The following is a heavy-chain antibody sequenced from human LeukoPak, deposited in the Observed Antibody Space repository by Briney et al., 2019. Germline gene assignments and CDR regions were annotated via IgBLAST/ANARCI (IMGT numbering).Heavy chain of an antibody. CDR3: AREVSEGFDF. V-gene: IGHV3-21*01. CDR2: FGTRSTSV. D-gene: IGHD3-22*01. CDR1: GFTLSSYW. Sequence: GGSLRLSCAASGFTLSSYWMHWIRQAPGKGLEWVSSFGTRSTSVYHAGSVKGRFAISRDNAKNSLYLQMNSLRAEDTALYYCAREVSEGFDFWGQGTLVTVSS. J-gene: IGHJ4*02.